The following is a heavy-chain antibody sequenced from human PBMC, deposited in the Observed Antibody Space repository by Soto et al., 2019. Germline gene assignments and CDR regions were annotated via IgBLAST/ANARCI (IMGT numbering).Heavy chain of an antibody. CDR3: ARDPERRTMILVVIGCYFDY. V-gene: IGHV3-30-3*01. D-gene: IGHD3-22*01. CDR1: GFTFSSYA. CDR2: ISYDGSNK. J-gene: IGHJ4*02. Sequence: QVQLVESGGGVVQPGRSLRLSCAASGFTFSSYAMHWVRQAPGKVLEWVAVISYDGSNKYYADSVKGRFTISRDNSKDTLYLHMNSLRAEDTAVYYCARDPERRTMILVVIGCYFDYWGQGTLVTVSS.